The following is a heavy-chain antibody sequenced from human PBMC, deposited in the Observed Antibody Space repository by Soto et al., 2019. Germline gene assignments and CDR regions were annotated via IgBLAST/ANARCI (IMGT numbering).Heavy chain of an antibody. J-gene: IGHJ4*02. CDR1: GFTFSSYA. CDR2: ISGSGSDT. CDR3: AKSDTPGVLMFSRVPLFDC. D-gene: IGHD3-3*01. Sequence: GGSLRLSCAASGFTFSSYAMSWVRQAPGKGLEWVSSISGSGSDTYYADSMKGRFAISRDNSRNTLFLLLNSLRVEDTALYYCAKSDTPGVLMFSRVPLFDCWGQGTLVTVSS. V-gene: IGHV3-23*01.